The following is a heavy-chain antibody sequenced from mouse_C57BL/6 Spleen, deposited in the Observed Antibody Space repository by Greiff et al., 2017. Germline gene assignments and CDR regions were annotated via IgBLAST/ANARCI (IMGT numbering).Heavy chain of an antibody. CDR2: IHPNSGST. J-gene: IGHJ4*01. CDR3: ATSPTDYAMDY. Sequence: VQLQESGAELVKPGASVKLSCKASGYTFTSYWMHWVKQRPGQGLEWIGMIHPNSGSTNYNEKFKSKATLTVDKSSSTAYMQLSSLTSEDSAVYYCATSPTDYAMDYWGQGTSVTVAS. D-gene: IGHD1-1*01. V-gene: IGHV1-64*01. CDR1: GYTFTSYW.